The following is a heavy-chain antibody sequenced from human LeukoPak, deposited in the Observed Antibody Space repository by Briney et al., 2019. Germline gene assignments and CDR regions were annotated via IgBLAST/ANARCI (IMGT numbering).Heavy chain of an antibody. D-gene: IGHD5-24*01. Sequence: PGASLRLSCAASGITVSSNYMSWVRQAPGKGLEWVSILHSGGSTYYADSVKGRFTISRDNSRNTLYLQTNSLRAEDTAVYYCASRDKGYYYGMDVWGQGTTVTVSS. CDR2: LHSGGST. V-gene: IGHV3-66*01. CDR1: GITVSSNY. J-gene: IGHJ6*02. CDR3: ASRDKGYYYGMDV.